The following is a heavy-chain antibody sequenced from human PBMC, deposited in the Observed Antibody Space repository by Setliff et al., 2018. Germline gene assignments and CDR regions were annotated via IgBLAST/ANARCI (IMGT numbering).Heavy chain of an antibody. CDR3: TRQTSPHPDSSGYYYDLTFYYYMDV. CDR1: GFTFSGSA. CDR2: IRSKANNYAT. V-gene: IGHV3-73*01. D-gene: IGHD3-22*01. J-gene: IGHJ6*03. Sequence: GGSLRLSCAASGFTFSGSAMHWVRQASGKGLEWVGRIRSKANNYATAYAASLKGRFTISRDDSKNTAFLQMNSLKTEDTAVYYCTRQTSPHPDSSGYYYDLTFYYYMDVWGKGTAVTV.